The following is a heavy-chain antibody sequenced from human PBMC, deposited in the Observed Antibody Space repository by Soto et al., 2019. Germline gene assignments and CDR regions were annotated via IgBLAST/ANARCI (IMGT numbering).Heavy chain of an antibody. Sequence: QVQLVQSGAEVKKPGASVKVSCKASGYTFTSYGISWVRQAPGQGLEWMGWISAYNGNTNYAQKLQGRVTMTTDTYTSTAYMELRSLRSDDTAVYYCARWFGESVWSLHYYYGMDVWGQGTTVTVSS. V-gene: IGHV1-18*01. D-gene: IGHD3-10*01. J-gene: IGHJ6*02. CDR1: GYTFTSYG. CDR3: ARWFGESVWSLHYYYGMDV. CDR2: ISAYNGNT.